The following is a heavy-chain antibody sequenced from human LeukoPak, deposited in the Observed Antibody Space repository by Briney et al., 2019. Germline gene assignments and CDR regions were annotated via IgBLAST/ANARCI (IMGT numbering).Heavy chain of an antibody. J-gene: IGHJ4*02. D-gene: IGHD3-10*01. CDR1: GFTFGSYE. CDR3: ARDYLSGGGFDY. Sequence: GGSLRLSXAASGFTFGSYEMNWVRQSPGKGLEWLSYISSSGSTIYYADSVKGRFTISRDNAKNSLYLQMNSLRAEDTAVYYCARDYLSGGGFDYWGQGTLVTVSS. CDR2: ISSSGSTI. V-gene: IGHV3-48*03.